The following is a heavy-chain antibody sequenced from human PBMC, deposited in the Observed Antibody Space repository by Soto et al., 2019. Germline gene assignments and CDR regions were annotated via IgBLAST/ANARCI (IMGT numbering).Heavy chain of an antibody. CDR2: MFYSGLT. J-gene: IGHJ6*02. CDR3: APLSVSLSGPYGIHV. CDR1: GYSVSSSDYY. V-gene: IGHV4-39*01. D-gene: IGHD2-15*01. Sequence: SETLSLTCSVSGYSVSSSDYYWAWIRQPPGKGLEWIGSMFYSGLTYYNPSLKSRVTLSVDTSKNQFSVRLNSVTAADTAVYYCAPLSVSLSGPYGIHVWGQGTTVTVSS.